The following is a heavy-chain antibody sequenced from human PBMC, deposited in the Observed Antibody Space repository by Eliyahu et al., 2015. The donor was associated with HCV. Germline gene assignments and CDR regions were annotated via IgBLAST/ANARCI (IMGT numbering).Heavy chain of an antibody. CDR3: ARWGGYDFNYFDF. CDR1: GFPFSXYN. V-gene: IGHV3-21*01. Sequence: EVQLVESGGGLVKPGGXXRXSCAASGFPFSXYNXNWIRQAPGKGLEWLSSVTSSSSYIYYADSVKGRFTISRDNAENSLSLQMNSLRAEDTAVYYCARWGGYDFNYFDFWGLGTLVTVSS. D-gene: IGHD5-12*01. CDR2: VTSSSSYI. J-gene: IGHJ4*02.